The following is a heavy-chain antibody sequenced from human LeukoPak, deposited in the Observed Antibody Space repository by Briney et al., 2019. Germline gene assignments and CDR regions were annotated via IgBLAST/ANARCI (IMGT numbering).Heavy chain of an antibody. Sequence: SETLSLTCTVSGGSISSGSYYWSWIRQHPGKGLEWIGYIYYSEITYYNPSLRSRVTISVDTSKNQFSLKLSSVTAADTAVYYCAREIYYYDSSGYLLDYWGQGTLVTVSS. CDR1: GGSISSGSYY. CDR3: AREIYYYDSSGYLLDY. D-gene: IGHD3-22*01. J-gene: IGHJ4*02. CDR2: IYYSEIT. V-gene: IGHV4-31*03.